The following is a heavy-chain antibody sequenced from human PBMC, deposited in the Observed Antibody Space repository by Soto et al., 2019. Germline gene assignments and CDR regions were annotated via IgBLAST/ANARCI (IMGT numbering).Heavy chain of an antibody. J-gene: IGHJ4*02. V-gene: IGHV3-30-3*01. Sequence: QVQLVESGGGVVQPGRSLRLSCAASGFTFSSYAMHWVRQAPGKGLEWVAVISYDGSNKYYADSVKGRFTISRDNSKNTLYLQMNSLRAEDTAVYYCASSGLGYCTNGVCQLDSGYDDRWGQGTLVTVSS. CDR3: ASSGLGYCTNGVCQLDSGYDDR. CDR1: GFTFSSYA. CDR2: ISYDGSNK. D-gene: IGHD2-8*01.